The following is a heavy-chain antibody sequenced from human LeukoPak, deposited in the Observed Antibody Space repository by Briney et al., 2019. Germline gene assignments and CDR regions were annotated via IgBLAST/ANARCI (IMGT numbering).Heavy chain of an antibody. D-gene: IGHD5-18*01. CDR3: ARANSFAVRVDY. CDR1: GYTFTNYD. J-gene: IGHJ4*02. CDR2: MNPNSGNT. Sequence: VASVKVSCKASGYTFTNYDIHWVRQATGQGPEWMGWMNPNSGNTDYAQKFQGRVTITRDTSIDTAYMELTSLTSEDTAVYYCARANSFAVRVDYWGQGTLVTVSS. V-gene: IGHV1-8*01.